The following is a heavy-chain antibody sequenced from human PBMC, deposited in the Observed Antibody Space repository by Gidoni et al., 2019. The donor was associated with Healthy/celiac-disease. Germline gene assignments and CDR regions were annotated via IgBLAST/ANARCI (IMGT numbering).Heavy chain of an antibody. CDR3: ARWDMVRVVIIGGRGYYGMDV. V-gene: IGHV4-34*01. J-gene: IGHJ6*02. Sequence: QVQLQQWGAGLLKPSETLSLTCAVYGGSFSGYYWSWIRQPPGKGLEWIGEINHSGSTNYNPSLKSRVTISVDTSKNQFSLKLSSVTAADTAVYYCARWDMVRVVIIGGRGYYGMDVWGQGTTVTVSS. CDR1: GGSFSGYY. D-gene: IGHD3-10*01. CDR2: INHSGST.